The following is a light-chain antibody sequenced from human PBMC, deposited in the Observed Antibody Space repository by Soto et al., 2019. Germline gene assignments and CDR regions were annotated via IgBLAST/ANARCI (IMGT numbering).Light chain of an antibody. CDR1: SSNIGAGYD. CDR3: QSYDSSLSGSV. J-gene: IGLJ3*02. V-gene: IGLV1-40*01. CDR2: GNS. Sequence: QSVLTQPPSVSGAPGQRVTISCTGSSSNIGAGYDVHWYQQLPGTAPKLLIYGNSNRPSGVPDRFSGSKSVTSASLAITGLQAGDEADYYCQSYDSSLSGSVFGGGTKLTVL.